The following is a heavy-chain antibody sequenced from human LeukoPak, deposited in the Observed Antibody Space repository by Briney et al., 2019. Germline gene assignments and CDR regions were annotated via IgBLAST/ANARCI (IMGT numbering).Heavy chain of an antibody. J-gene: IGHJ4*02. D-gene: IGHD3-22*01. CDR2: ISYDGSNK. V-gene: IGHV3-30-3*01. CDR1: GFTFSSFA. CDR3: ARAPVLAHRGGPLSSYDSSGYYLTFLDY. Sequence: GRSLRLSCAASGFTFSSFAMHWVPQAPGKGLEWVAVISYDGSNKYYTDSVKGRFTISRDNSKNTLYLQMKSLRAEDTAVYYCARAPVLAHRGGPLSSYDSSGYYLTFLDYWGQGTLVTVSS.